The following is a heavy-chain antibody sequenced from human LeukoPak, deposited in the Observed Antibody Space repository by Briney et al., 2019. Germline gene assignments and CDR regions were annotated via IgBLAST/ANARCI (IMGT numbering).Heavy chain of an antibody. CDR2: IYPGDSDI. D-gene: IGHD3-22*01. CDR1: GYSFSSYW. J-gene: IGHJ4*02. V-gene: IGHV5-51*01. CDR3: AKLDTPYDGSGYSFDY. Sequence: GESLKISCEGSGYSFSSYWIGWVRQLPGKGLEWMGNIYPGDSDIRYSPSFQGQVTMSADKSIKTAYLQWSSLKASDTALYYCAKLDTPYDGSGYSFDYWGQGTLVTVSA.